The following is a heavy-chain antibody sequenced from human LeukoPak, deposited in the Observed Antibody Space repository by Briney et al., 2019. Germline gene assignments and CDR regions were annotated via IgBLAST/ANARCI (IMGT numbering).Heavy chain of an antibody. V-gene: IGHV3-23*01. CDR1: GVTLSNYA. J-gene: IGHJ2*01. Sequence: PGGSLRLSCVASGVTLSNYAMSWARQAPGKGLEWVSGISSSGSGGNTYYAASVQGRFTISRDSSRNTLFLHMNTLRAEDTAIYYCAKDRTVGASSWYFDLWGRGTLVTVSS. D-gene: IGHD1-26*01. CDR3: AKDRTVGASSWYFDL. CDR2: ISSSGSGGNT.